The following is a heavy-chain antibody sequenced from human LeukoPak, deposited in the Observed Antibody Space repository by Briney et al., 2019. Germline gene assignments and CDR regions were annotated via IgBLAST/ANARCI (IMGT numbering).Heavy chain of an antibody. CDR3: ASTAWIRPSRPLVVPAAIPGY. J-gene: IGHJ4*02. CDR2: IYYSGST. D-gene: IGHD2-2*02. Sequence: SETLSLTCTVSGGSISSSSYYWGWIRQPPGKGLEWIGSIYYSGSTYYNPSLKSRVTISVDTSKNQFSLKLSSVTAADTAVYYCASTAWIRPSRPLVVPAAIPGYWGQGTLVTVSS. CDR1: GGSISSSSYY. V-gene: IGHV4-39*01.